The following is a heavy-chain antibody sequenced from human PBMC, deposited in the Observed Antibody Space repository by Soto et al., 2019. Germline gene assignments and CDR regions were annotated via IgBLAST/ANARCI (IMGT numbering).Heavy chain of an antibody. Sequence: LSLTCTVSGGSISSYYWSWIRQPPGKGLEWIGYIYYSGSTNYNPSLKSRVTISVDTSKNQFSLKLSSVTAADTAVYYCARGRDYYDSSGYYYDWFDPWGQGTLVTVSS. V-gene: IGHV4-59*01. D-gene: IGHD3-22*01. CDR2: IYYSGST. J-gene: IGHJ5*02. CDR3: ARGRDYYDSSGYYYDWFDP. CDR1: GGSISSYY.